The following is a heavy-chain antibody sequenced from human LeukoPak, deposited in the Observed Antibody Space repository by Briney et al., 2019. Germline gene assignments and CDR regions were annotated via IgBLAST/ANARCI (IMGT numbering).Heavy chain of an antibody. CDR1: GGSISNYY. CDR2: IYYSGST. CDR3: ARTTEGGYTYDYFYYYYMDV. Sequence: SETLSLTCTVSGGSISNYYWSWIRQPPEKGLEWIGYIYYSGSTNYNPSLKSRVTISVDTSKNQFSLKLSSVTAADTAVYYCARTTEGGYTYDYFYYYYMDVWGKGTTVTISS. V-gene: IGHV4-59*01. J-gene: IGHJ6*03. D-gene: IGHD5-18*01.